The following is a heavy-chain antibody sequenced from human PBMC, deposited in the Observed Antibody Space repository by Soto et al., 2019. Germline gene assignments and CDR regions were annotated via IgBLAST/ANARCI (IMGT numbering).Heavy chain of an antibody. V-gene: IGHV4-39*01. J-gene: IGHJ3*02. D-gene: IGHD3-22*01. CDR1: GGSISSSSYY. Sequence: TLSLTCTVSGGSISSSSYYWGWIRQPPGKGLEWIGSIYYSGSTYYNPSLKSRVTISVDTSKNQFSLKLSSVTAADTAVYYCARHPSRVGQYYYDSSGYLDAFDIWGQGTMVTVSS. CDR3: ARHPSRVGQYYYDSSGYLDAFDI. CDR2: IYYSGST.